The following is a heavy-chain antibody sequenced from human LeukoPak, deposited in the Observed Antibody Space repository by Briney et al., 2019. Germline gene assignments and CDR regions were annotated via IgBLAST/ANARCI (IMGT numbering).Heavy chain of an antibody. D-gene: IGHD3-22*01. V-gene: IGHV3-30*18. J-gene: IGHJ4*02. CDR1: GFTFSSYG. CDR3: AKDLDYYDSSGRVTPVLDY. CDR2: ISYDGSNK. Sequence: GRSLRLSCAASGFTFSSYGMHWARQAPGKGLEWVAVISYDGSNKYYADSVKGRFTISRDNSKNTLYLQMNSLRAEDTAVYYCAKDLDYYDSSGRVTPVLDYWGQGTLVTVSS.